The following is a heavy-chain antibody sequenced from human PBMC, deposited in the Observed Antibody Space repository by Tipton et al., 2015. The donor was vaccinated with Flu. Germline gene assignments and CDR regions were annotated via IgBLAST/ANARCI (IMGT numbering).Heavy chain of an antibody. D-gene: IGHD3-9*01. V-gene: IGHV4-4*02. CDR3: ARGPGGILTGNHFDR. CDR1: GGSISSGNW. Sequence: TLSLTCAVSGGSISSGNWWSWVRQSPGKGLEWIGEITQTGKINYNPSLESRVTLSQDTSRNQFSLNLNGVTAADTAIYYCARGPGGILTGNHFDRWGQGTLVTVSS. CDR2: ITQTGKI. J-gene: IGHJ4*02.